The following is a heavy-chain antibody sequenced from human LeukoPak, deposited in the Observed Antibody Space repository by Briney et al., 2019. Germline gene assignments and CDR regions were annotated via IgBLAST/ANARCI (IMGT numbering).Heavy chain of an antibody. CDR2: IIPIFVTA. CDR1: GGTFSSYA. Sequence: ASVKVSCKASGGTFSSYAISWVRQAPGRGLEWMGGIIPIFVTANYAQKFQGRVTITADESTSTAYMELSSLRSEDTAVYYCARDYYDSSGYHDAFDIWGQGTMVTVSS. CDR3: ARDYYDSSGYHDAFDI. D-gene: IGHD3-22*01. V-gene: IGHV1-69*01. J-gene: IGHJ3*02.